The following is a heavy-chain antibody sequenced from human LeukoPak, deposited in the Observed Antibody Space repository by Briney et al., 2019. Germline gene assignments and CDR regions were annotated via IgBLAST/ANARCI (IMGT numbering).Heavy chain of an antibody. V-gene: IGHV4-31*03. D-gene: IGHD4/OR15-4a*01. J-gene: IGHJ3*02. CDR1: GGSISSGIYY. CDR2: IYYGGST. Sequence: SQTLSLTCTVSGGSISSGIYYWSWIRQHPGRGLEWIGYIYYGGSTDSKPSLKSRVTMSVDTSVNQFFLKLDSVTAADTAVYYCARVVRTAKTFDIWGQGTMVTVSS. CDR3: ARVVRTAKTFDI.